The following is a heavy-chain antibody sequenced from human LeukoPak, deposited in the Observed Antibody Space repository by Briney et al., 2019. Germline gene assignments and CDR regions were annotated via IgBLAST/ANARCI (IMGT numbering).Heavy chain of an antibody. V-gene: IGHV4-39*01. CDR1: GGSISSSSYY. CDR2: IYYSGST. Sequence: PSETLSLTCTVSGGSISSSSYYWGWIRQPPGKGLEWIGSIYYSGSTYYNPSLKSRVTISVDTSKNQFSLKLSSVTAADTAVYYCATWVGSWYSPFDYWGQGTLVTVSS. D-gene: IGHD2-15*01. J-gene: IGHJ4*02. CDR3: ATWVGSWYSPFDY.